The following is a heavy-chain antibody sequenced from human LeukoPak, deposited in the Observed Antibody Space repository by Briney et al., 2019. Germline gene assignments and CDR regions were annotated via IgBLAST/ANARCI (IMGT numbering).Heavy chain of an antibody. CDR1: GPMYNYY. CDR3: ARHISSGGTYAYFDY. D-gene: IGHD1-26*01. J-gene: IGHJ4*02. V-gene: IGHV4-59*08. CDR2: VHYSGST. Sequence: SETLSLTCTVSGPMYNYYWSWIRRPPGKGLEWIGYVHYSGSTNYNPSLKSRVTMSLDTSESQVSLKLNSVTAADTAVYYCARHISSGGTYAYFDYWGQGTLVTVSS.